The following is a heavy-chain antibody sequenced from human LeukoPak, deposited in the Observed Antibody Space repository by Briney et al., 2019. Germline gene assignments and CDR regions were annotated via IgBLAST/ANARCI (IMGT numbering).Heavy chain of an antibody. CDR2: IYSGGST. D-gene: IGHD3-10*01. J-gene: IGHJ6*02. CDR1: GFTVSSNY. CDR3: ARDYGRSRDYGMDV. Sequence: GGSLRLSCAASGFTVSSNYMSWVRQAPGKGLEWVSVIYSGGSTYYADSVKGRFTISRDNAKNTLYLQMNSLRAEDTAVYYCARDYGRSRDYGMDVWGQGTTVTVSS. V-gene: IGHV3-53*01.